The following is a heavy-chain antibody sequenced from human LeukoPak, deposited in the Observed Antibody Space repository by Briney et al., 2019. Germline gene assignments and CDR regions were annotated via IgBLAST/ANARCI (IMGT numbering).Heavy chain of an antibody. CDR3: ARGLYTYYDFWSGGGEFDY. J-gene: IGHJ4*02. CDR1: GYTFTGYY. V-gene: IGHV1-2*02. D-gene: IGHD3-3*01. Sequence: GASVKVSCKASGYTFTGYYMHWVRQAPGQGLEWMGWINPNSGGTNYAQKFQGRVTMTRDTSISTAYMELSKLRSDDTAVYYCARGLYTYYDFWSGGGEFDYWGQGTLVTVS. CDR2: INPNSGGT.